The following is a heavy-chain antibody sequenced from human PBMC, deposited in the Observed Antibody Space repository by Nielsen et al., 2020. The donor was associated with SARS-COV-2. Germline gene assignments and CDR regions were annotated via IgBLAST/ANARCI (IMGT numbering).Heavy chain of an antibody. J-gene: IGHJ6*02. CDR3: ARRLEYCSGGSCPDLINYYNGMDV. V-gene: IGHV1-18*01. Sequence: ASVKVSCKASGYTFTSYGISWVRQAPGQGLEWMGWISAYNGNTNYAQKFQGRVTMTEDTSTDTAYMELSSLRSEDTAVYYCARRLEYCSGGSCPDLINYYNGMDVWGQGTTVTVSS. D-gene: IGHD2-15*01. CDR2: ISAYNGNT. CDR1: GYTFTSYG.